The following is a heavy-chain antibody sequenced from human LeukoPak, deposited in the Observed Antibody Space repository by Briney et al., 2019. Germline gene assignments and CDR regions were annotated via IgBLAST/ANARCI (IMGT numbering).Heavy chain of an antibody. J-gene: IGHJ4*02. CDR3: ARGSPAVAAQEGDY. Sequence: ASVKVSCKAPGYTFTGYYMHWVRQAPGQGLEWMGWINPNSGGTNYAQKFQGRVTMTRDTSISTAYMELSRLRSDDTAVYYCARGSPAVAAQEGDYWGQGTLVTVSS. CDR1: GYTFTGYY. D-gene: IGHD6-19*01. V-gene: IGHV1-2*02. CDR2: INPNSGGT.